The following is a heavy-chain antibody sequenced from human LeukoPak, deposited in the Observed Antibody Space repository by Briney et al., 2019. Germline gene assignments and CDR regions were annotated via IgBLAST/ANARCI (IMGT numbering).Heavy chain of an antibody. CDR3: ARCGGDHHYYYYMDV. CDR1: GGTFSSYA. J-gene: IGHJ6*03. Sequence: SVKVSCKASGGTFSSYAISWVRQAPGQGLEWMGGIIPNIGTTNYAQKFQGRVTITTDTSTSTAYMELSSLRAEDTAVYYCARCGGDHHYYYYMDVWGKGATVTVSS. D-gene: IGHD2-21*02. V-gene: IGHV1-69*05. CDR2: IIPNIGTT.